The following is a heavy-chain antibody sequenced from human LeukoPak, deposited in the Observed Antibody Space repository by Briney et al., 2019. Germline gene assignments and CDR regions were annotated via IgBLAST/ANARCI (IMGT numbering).Heavy chain of an antibody. CDR3: ARGWDCSITSCYAIDY. Sequence: SETLSLTCAVSGYSISSGYYWGWIRQPPGKGLEWIGSIFHSGSAYYNPSLKSRVTISIDTSKHQSSLKLSSVAAADTAMYYCARGWDCSITSCYAIDYWGQGTLVTVSS. V-gene: IGHV4-38-2*01. J-gene: IGHJ4*02. CDR1: GYSISSGYY. D-gene: IGHD2-2*01. CDR2: IFHSGSA.